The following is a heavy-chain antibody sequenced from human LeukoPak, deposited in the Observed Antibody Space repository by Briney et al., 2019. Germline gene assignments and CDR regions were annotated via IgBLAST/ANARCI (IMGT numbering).Heavy chain of an antibody. J-gene: IGHJ4*02. CDR1: GFTVSSNY. D-gene: IGHD5-18*01. V-gene: IGHV3-66*04. CDR2: ISSGGST. CDR3: ARRGHGYGSPFDY. Sequence: GGSLRLSCAPSGFTVSSNYMSWVRQAPGKGLEWVSMISSGGSTDYADSVKGRFTISRDNSKNTLDLQMNSLRAEDTAVYYCARRGHGYGSPFDYWGQGTLVTVSS.